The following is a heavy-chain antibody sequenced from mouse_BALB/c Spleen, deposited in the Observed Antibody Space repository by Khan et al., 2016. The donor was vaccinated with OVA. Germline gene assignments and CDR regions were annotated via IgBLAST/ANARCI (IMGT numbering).Heavy chain of an antibody. Sequence: EVKLLESGPGLVKPSQSLSLTCTVTGYSITSEYAWNWIRQFPGNKLEWMGYINYSGNTRFNPSLKSRTSITRDTSKNQFFLQLNSVTTKDTATYYCARKDYYDYDPFPYWGQGTLVTVSA. CDR1: GYSITSEYA. D-gene: IGHD2-4*01. V-gene: IGHV3-2*02. J-gene: IGHJ3*01. CDR2: INYSGNT. CDR3: ARKDYYDYDPFPY.